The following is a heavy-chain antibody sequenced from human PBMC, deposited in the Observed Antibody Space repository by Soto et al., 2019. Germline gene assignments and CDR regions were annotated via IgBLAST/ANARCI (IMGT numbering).Heavy chain of an antibody. J-gene: IGHJ6*02. D-gene: IGHD2-15*01. Sequence: QVQLVQSGAEVKKTGSSVKVSCKASGGTFSSYAISWVRQAPGQGLEWVGGIIPIFGTANYAQKFQGRVTITADESTSTAYMELSSLRSEDTAVYYCARDVRCSGGSCYPYYGMDVWGQGTTVTVSS. CDR2: IIPIFGTA. CDR1: GGTFSSYA. V-gene: IGHV1-69*01. CDR3: ARDVRCSGGSCYPYYGMDV.